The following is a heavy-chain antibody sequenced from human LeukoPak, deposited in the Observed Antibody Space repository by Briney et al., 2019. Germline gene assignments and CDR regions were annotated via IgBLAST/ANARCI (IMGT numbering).Heavy chain of an antibody. D-gene: IGHD2-15*01. Sequence: GGSLRLSCAASGFTFSSYAMSWVRQAPGKGLEWVSAISGSGGSTYYADSVKGRFTISRDSSKNTLYLQMNSLRAEDTAVYYCAKVMVVVAATPYYGTDVWGQGTTVTVSS. CDR3: AKVMVVVAATPYYGTDV. J-gene: IGHJ6*02. CDR1: GFTFSSYA. V-gene: IGHV3-23*01. CDR2: ISGSGGST.